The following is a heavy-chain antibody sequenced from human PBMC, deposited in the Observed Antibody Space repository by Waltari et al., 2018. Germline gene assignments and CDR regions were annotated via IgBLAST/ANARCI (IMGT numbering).Heavy chain of an antibody. V-gene: IGHV4-59*01. CDR1: GGSISSYY. CDR3: ARDGYNFEWYFDL. J-gene: IGHJ2*01. D-gene: IGHD5-12*01. CDR2: IYYSGGT. Sequence: QVQLQESGPGLVKPSETLSLTCTVSGGSISSYYWSWIRQPPGKGLEWIGYIYYSGGTNYNPSLKSRVTISVDTSKNQFSLKLSSVTAADTAVYYCARDGYNFEWYFDLWGRGTLVTVSS.